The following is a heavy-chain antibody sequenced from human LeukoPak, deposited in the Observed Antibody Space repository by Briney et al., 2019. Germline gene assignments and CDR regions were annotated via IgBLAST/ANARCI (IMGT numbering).Heavy chain of an antibody. J-gene: IGHJ5*02. Sequence: GRSLRLSCAASGFTFSSYAMHWVRQAPGKGLEWVAVISYDGSNKYYADSVKGRFTISRDNSKNTLYLQMNSLRAEDTAVYYCARDPYYDSSGYYSNWFDRWGQGTLVTVSS. V-gene: IGHV3-30-3*01. CDR3: ARDPYYDSSGYYSNWFDR. D-gene: IGHD3-22*01. CDR2: ISYDGSNK. CDR1: GFTFSSYA.